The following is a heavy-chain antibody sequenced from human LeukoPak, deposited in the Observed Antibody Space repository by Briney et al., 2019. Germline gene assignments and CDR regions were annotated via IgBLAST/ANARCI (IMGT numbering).Heavy chain of an antibody. V-gene: IGHV4-61*02. CDR1: GGSISSGSYY. Sequence: SETLSLTCTVSGGSISSGSYYWSWIRQPAGKGLEWIGRIYTSGSTNYNPSLKSRVTISVDTSKNQFSLKLSSVTAADTAVYYCARRPRLYSSSSGLDYWGQGTLVTVSS. CDR3: ARRPRLYSSSSGLDY. J-gene: IGHJ4*02. D-gene: IGHD6-6*01. CDR2: IYTSGST.